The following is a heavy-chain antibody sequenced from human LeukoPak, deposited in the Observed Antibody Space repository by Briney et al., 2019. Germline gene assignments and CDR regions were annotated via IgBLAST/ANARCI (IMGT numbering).Heavy chain of an antibody. CDR1: GYTFTGNY. CDR3: ARWGIGDLRNTFDI. J-gene: IGHJ3*02. Sequence: GASVKVSCKASGYTFTGNYMYWVRRAPGQGLEWMGWINPNSGGTNYAQKFQGRVTMTRDTSISTAYMEMSRLRSDDTAVYYCARWGIGDLRNTFDIWGHGTMVTVSS. D-gene: IGHD3-10*01. CDR2: INPNSGGT. V-gene: IGHV1-2*02.